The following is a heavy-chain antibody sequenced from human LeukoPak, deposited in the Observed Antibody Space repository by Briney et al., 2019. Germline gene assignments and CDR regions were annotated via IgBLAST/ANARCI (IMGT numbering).Heavy chain of an antibody. V-gene: IGHV1-2*02. CDR2: INPNSGGT. D-gene: IGHD3-10*01. Sequence: GASVKVSCKASGYTFTGYYIHWVRQAPGQGLEWMGWINPNSGGTNYAQKFQGRATMTRDTSVRTAYMELSRLRSDDTAMYYCARYYIEGRCFDYWGQGTLVTVSS. CDR3: ARYYIEGRCFDY. CDR1: GYTFTGYY. J-gene: IGHJ4*02.